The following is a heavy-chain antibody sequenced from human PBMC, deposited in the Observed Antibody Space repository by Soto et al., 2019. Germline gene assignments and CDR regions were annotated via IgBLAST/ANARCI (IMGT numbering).Heavy chain of an antibody. J-gene: IGHJ4*02. Sequence: GGSLRLSCAASGFTFSSYAMSWVRQAPGKGLQWVSGISVGGSKTYYADSVKGRFTVSRDNCKNTLYLQMSNMGFEDAAVYYCVCFCSNTNCHRSEPDYWGRGTLVTVSS. CDR3: VCFCSNTNCHRSEPDY. V-gene: IGHV3-23*01. CDR2: ISVGGSKT. D-gene: IGHD2-2*01. CDR1: GFTFSSYA.